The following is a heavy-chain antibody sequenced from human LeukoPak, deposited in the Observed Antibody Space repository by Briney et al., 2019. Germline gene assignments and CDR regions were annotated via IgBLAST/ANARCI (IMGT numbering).Heavy chain of an antibody. Sequence: ASVKVSCKASGYTFSNYGISWVRQAPGQGLEWVGWIRGDNGNTNYAQKFQGRVTITADESTSTAYMELSSLRSEDTAVYYCARSFDSSWYEVYFDYWGQGTLVTVSS. CDR2: IRGDNGNT. CDR3: ARSFDSSWYEVYFDY. V-gene: IGHV1-18*01. J-gene: IGHJ4*02. CDR1: GYTFSNYG. D-gene: IGHD6-13*01.